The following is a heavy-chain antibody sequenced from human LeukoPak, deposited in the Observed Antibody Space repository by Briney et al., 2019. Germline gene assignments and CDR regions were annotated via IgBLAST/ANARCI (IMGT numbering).Heavy chain of an antibody. J-gene: IGHJ3*02. CDR3: ARGDCSGGTCNYDSAFDI. CDR1: GDSVSSNRSA. CDR2: TYYRSKWYD. D-gene: IGHD2-15*01. V-gene: IGHV6-1*01. Sequence: SQTLSLTCAISGDSVSSNRSAWNWIRPSPSRGLEWLGRTYYRSKWYDDYALSVKSRVTINRDTSKNQLSLHLNSVTPEDTAVYYCARGDCSGGTCNYDSAFDIWGQGTMATVSS.